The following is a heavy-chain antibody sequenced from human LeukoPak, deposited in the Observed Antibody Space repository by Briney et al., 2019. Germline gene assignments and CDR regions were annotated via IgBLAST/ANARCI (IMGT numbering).Heavy chain of an antibody. J-gene: IGHJ4*02. V-gene: IGHV3-30*04. CDR1: GFTFSSYA. CDR2: ISYDGSNK. Sequence: GGSLRLSCAASGFTFSSYAMHWVRQAPGKGLEWVAVISYDGSNKYYADSVKGRFTISRDNSKNTLYLQMNSLRAEDTAVYYCARSDFWSGVDYWGQGTLVTVSS. D-gene: IGHD3-3*01. CDR3: ARSDFWSGVDY.